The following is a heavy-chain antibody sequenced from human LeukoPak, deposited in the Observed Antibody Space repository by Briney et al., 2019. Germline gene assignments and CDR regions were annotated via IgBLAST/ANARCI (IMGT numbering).Heavy chain of an antibody. Sequence: GGSLRLSCAASGLTFSIYGIHWVPQAPGKRLGWGAGIRYDVSNTYYEDSLKGRFTISRANSKTTLYLPMNRLRAEDTAVYYCAKTMIKMGATTQSLDYWGQGTLVTVSS. CDR2: IRYDVSNT. V-gene: IGHV3-30*02. D-gene: IGHD1-26*01. J-gene: IGHJ4*02. CDR1: GLTFSIYG. CDR3: AKTMIKMGATTQSLDY.